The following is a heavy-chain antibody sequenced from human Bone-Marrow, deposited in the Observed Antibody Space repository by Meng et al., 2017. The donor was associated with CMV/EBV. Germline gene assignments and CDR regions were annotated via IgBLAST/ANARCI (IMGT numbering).Heavy chain of an antibody. J-gene: IGHJ5*02. D-gene: IGHD3-3*01. Sequence: GESLKISCAVSEFTFRSYWMHWVRQAPGKGLVWVSRIDSDGRITTYADSVKGRFTISRDNAKNTLYLQMNSLRPEDTAVYYCARGSRITIFGVALRALRNWFDPWGQGTLVTVSS. CDR3: ARGSRITIFGVALRALRNWFDP. V-gene: IGHV3-74*03. CDR1: EFTFRSYW. CDR2: IDSDGRIT.